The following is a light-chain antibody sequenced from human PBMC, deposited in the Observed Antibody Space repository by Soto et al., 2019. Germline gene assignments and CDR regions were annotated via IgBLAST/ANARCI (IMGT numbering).Light chain of an antibody. CDR1: QSVSSS. J-gene: IGKJ4*02. V-gene: IGKV3-11*01. Sequence: EIVLTQSPATLSLSPGERAILSCRASQSVSSSLAWYQQKLGQAPRLLISDASNRATGIPARFSGGGSGPDFALTISSLEPEDWAVYYWQPLGPIPLTLAGGTKVEVE. CDR3: QPLGPIPLT. CDR2: DAS.